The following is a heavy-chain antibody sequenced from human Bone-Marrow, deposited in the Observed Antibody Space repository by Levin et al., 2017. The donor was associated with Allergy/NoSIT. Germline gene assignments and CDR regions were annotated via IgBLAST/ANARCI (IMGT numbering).Heavy chain of an antibody. D-gene: IGHD2-15*01. Sequence: SQNLSLPCTVSGASIRDYYWSWIRQPPGKGLEWIGYIHYSGNTNYNPSLKSRVTISIDTSKNLFSLKLSSVTAADTAVYYCARDSCIGGSCYSDYWGQGTLVTVSS. CDR3: ARDSCIGGSCYSDY. V-gene: IGHV4-59*01. CDR2: IHYSGNT. CDR1: GASIRDYY. J-gene: IGHJ4*02.